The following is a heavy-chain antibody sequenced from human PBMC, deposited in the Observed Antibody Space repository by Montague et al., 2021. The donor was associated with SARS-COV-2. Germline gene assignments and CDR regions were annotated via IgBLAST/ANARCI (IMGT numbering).Heavy chain of an antibody. V-gene: IGHV4-34*01. CDR3: ARGSRKVTMVVVVLLGTAHYFDA. CDR2: IHDGGRT. Sequence: SETLSLTCAVYGGPFSGYYWCWIRQTPGAGLEWIGEIHDGGRTNYNPSLTSRVTISSDTSTSKFSLSLTSVTAADTAVSYCARGSRKVTMVVVVLLGTAHYFDAWGQGIQVTVSS. D-gene: IGHD3-22*01. CDR1: GGPFSGYY. J-gene: IGHJ4*02.